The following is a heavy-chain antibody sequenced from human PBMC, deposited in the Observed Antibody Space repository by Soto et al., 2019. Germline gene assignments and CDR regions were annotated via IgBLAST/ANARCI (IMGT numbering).Heavy chain of an antibody. CDR3: PRAPVSRKLFPVFDY. V-gene: IGHV1-18*01. CDR1: GYTFTSYG. CDR2: ISANNGHA. Sequence: ASVKVSCKTSGYTFTSYGISWVRQAPGQGLEWMGWISANNGHANYAQNLQDRVTLTTDPSTSTAYMELRSLRSDDTAVYYCPRAPVSRKLFPVFDYWGPGTLVTVSS. J-gene: IGHJ4*02. D-gene: IGHD1-1*01.